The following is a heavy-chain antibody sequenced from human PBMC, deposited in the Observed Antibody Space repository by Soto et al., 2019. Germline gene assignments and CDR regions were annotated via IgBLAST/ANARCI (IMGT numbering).Heavy chain of an antibody. Sequence: SETLSLTCTVSGGSISSYYWSWIRQPPGKGLEWIGYIYYSGSTNYNPSLKSRVTISVDTSKNQFSLKLSSVTAADTAVYYCARHVLFDNWNYEIAWFDLWGQGILVNVSS. CDR1: GGSISSYY. CDR3: ARHVLFDNWNYEIAWFDL. D-gene: IGHD1-7*01. V-gene: IGHV4-59*08. CDR2: IYYSGST. J-gene: IGHJ5*02.